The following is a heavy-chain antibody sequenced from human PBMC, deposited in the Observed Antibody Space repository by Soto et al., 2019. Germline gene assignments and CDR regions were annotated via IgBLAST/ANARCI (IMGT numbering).Heavy chain of an antibody. Sequence: EVQLVESGGGLVQPGGSLRLSCAASGFTVSSNYMSWVRQAPGKGLEWVSVIYSGGSTYYADSGKGRFTISRDNSKNTLYLQMNSLRAEDTAVYYCARDGYCTNGVCYPGFDYWGQGTLVTVSS. CDR3: ARDGYCTNGVCYPGFDY. J-gene: IGHJ4*02. V-gene: IGHV3-66*01. CDR2: IYSGGST. CDR1: GFTVSSNY. D-gene: IGHD2-8*01.